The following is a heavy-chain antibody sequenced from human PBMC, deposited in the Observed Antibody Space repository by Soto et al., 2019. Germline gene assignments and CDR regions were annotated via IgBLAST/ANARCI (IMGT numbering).Heavy chain of an antibody. D-gene: IGHD3-22*01. Sequence: PSETLSLTCTVSGGSISSGGYYWSWIRQHPGKGLEWIGYIYYSGSTNYNPSLKSRVTISVDKSKNQFSLKLSSVTAADTAVYYCARVSIDYDSSGYGSGGWVGAFDIWGQGTMVTVSS. CDR1: GGSISSGGYY. V-gene: IGHV4-61*08. J-gene: IGHJ3*02. CDR2: IYYSGST. CDR3: ARVSIDYDSSGYGSGGWVGAFDI.